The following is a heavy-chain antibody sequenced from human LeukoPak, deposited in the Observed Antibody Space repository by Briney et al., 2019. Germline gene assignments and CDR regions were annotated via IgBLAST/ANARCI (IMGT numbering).Heavy chain of an antibody. J-gene: IGHJ5*02. V-gene: IGHV3-30*03. D-gene: IGHD3-22*01. Sequence: GGSLRLSCAASGFTFSSYGMHWVRQAPGKGLEWVAVISYDGSNKYYADSVKGRFTISRDNSRNTLYLQMNSLRAEDTAVYYCASYAYDNSGSNWFDPWGQGTLVTVSS. CDR2: ISYDGSNK. CDR3: ASYAYDNSGSNWFDP. CDR1: GFTFSSYG.